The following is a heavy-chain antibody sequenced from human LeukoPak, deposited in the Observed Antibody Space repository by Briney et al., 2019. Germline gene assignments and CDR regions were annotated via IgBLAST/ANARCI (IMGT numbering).Heavy chain of an antibody. CDR1: GYTFTSYG. CDR3: GRDETAATGIGLDP. Sequence: ASVKVSCKASGYTFTSYGISWVRQAPGQGLEWMGWINPASGGTVYGQKFQGRVTMTRDTSINTVYMDLSRLTSDDTAVYYCGRDETAATGIGLDPWGQGTLVTVSS. CDR2: INPASGGT. V-gene: IGHV1-2*02. J-gene: IGHJ5*02. D-gene: IGHD6-13*01.